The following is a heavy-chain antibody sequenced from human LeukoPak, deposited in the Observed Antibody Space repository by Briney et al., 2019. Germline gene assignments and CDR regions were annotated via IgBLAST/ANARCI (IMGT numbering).Heavy chain of an antibody. D-gene: IGHD2/OR15-2a*01. V-gene: IGHV3-30*18. J-gene: IGHJ6*02. CDR3: AKDRSRLYYYYGMDV. CDR2: ISYDGSNK. CDR1: GFTFSSYG. Sequence: GGSLRLSCAASGFTFSSYGMHWVRQAPGKGLEWVAVISYDGSNKYYADSVEGRFTISRDNSKNTLYLQMNSLRAEDTAVYYCAKDRSRLYYYYGMDVWGQGTTVTVSS.